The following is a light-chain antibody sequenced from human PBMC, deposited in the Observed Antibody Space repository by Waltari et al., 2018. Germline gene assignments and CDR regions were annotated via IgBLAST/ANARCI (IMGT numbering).Light chain of an antibody. V-gene: IGLV2-14*03. J-gene: IGLJ2*01. CDR1: SSDVGGYNY. CDR3: TSYSTTTTLV. Sequence: QSALTQPASVSGSPGQSIPISCTGTSSDVGGYNYVSWYQQHPGKAPKFIIYDVSDRPSGVSNRFSGSKSGNTASLTISGLQAEDEADYYCTSYSTTTTLVFGGGTKVAVL. CDR2: DVS.